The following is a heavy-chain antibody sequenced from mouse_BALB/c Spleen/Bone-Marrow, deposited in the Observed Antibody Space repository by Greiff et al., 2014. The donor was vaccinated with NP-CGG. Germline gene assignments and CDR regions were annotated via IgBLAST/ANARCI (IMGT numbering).Heavy chain of an antibody. CDR1: GFNIKDTY. J-gene: IGHJ2*01. CDR2: IDPANGNT. Sequence: VQLKQSGAELVKPGASVELSCTASGFNIKDTYMHWVKQRPEQGLEWIGRIDPANGNTKYDPKFQGKATITADTSSNTAYLQLSSLTSEDTAVYYCARYRLGTYFDYWGQGTTLTVSS. V-gene: IGHV14-3*02. CDR3: ARYRLGTYFDY. D-gene: IGHD1-2*01.